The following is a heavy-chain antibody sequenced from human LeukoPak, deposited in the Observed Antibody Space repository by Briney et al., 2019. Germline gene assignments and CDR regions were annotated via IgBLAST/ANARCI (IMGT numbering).Heavy chain of an antibody. D-gene: IGHD3-3*01. V-gene: IGHV7-4-1*02. CDR1: GYSFTTYA. CDR2: INTKTGNP. Sequence: ASVNVSCKASGYSFTTYALNGVRQAPGRGLDWMGWINTKTGNPTYAQDFRGRFVFSLDTSGSTAYLQISSLKAEDTAVYYCARVFGTTIYGIVSKYGNDYWGQGTLVTVSS. J-gene: IGHJ4*02. CDR3: ARVFGTTIYGIVSKYGNDY.